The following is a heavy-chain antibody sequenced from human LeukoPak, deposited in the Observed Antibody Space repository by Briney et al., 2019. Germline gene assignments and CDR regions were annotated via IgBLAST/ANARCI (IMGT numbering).Heavy chain of an antibody. CDR2: INHSGST. D-gene: IGHD3-3*01. J-gene: IGHJ5*02. CDR1: GGSISTSNYY. Sequence: SETLSLTCTVSGGSISTSNYYWGWIRQPLGKGLEWIGEINHSGSTNYNPSLKSRVTISVDTSKNQFSLNLSSVTAADTAVYYCARGGVSIFGVVKVRFDPWGQGTLVTVSS. CDR3: ARGGVSIFGVVKVRFDP. V-gene: IGHV4-39*07.